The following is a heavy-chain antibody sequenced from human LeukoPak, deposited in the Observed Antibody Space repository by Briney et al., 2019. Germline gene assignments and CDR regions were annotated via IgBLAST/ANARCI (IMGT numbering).Heavy chain of an antibody. CDR3: ARDQYSGHWYYALDI. D-gene: IGHD6-19*01. CDR2: ISSSISVI. Sequence: GGSLRLSCAASGFTFSSYSMNWVRQAPGKGLEWVSYISSSISVIYYADSVKGRFTISRDNAKNSLCLQMNSLRDEDTAVYYCARDQYSGHWYYALDIWGQGTMVTVSS. J-gene: IGHJ3*02. V-gene: IGHV3-48*02. CDR1: GFTFSSYS.